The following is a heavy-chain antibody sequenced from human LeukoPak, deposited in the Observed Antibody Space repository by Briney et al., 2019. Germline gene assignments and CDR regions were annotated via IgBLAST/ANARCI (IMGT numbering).Heavy chain of an antibody. V-gene: IGHV3-23*01. J-gene: IGHJ5*02. CDR3: AREGRAVAGNNYFDP. CDR2: IRSSGTNT. Sequence: GGSLRLSCVGSGFTFASYAMTWVRQAPGKGLEWVSDIRSSGTNTYYGDSVKGRFTISRDNSKNTVFLQMDSLRVEDTAIYHCAREGRAVAGNNYFDPWGQGTLVTVSS. D-gene: IGHD6-19*01. CDR1: GFTFASYA.